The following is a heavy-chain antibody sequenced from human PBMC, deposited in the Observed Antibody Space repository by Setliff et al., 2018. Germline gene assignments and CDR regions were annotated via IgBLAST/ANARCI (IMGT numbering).Heavy chain of an antibody. V-gene: IGHV4-4*08. D-gene: IGHD3-10*01. J-gene: IGHJ6*03. Sequence: SETLSLTCSVSGASISSYFWTWIRQPPGKGLEWIGNIHTSESTKYNPSLKSRVTISLDTSKRQFSLKLTSVTAADTAVYYCARAPASGSYYGQSSYYMDVWGKGTTVTVSS. CDR1: GASISSYF. CDR3: ARAPASGSYYGQSSYYMDV. CDR2: IHTSEST.